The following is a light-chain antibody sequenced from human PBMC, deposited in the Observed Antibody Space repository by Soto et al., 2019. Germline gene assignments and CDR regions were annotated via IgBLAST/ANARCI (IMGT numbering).Light chain of an antibody. Sequence: QSVLTQPPSVSGAPGQRVTISCTGSSSNIGAGYDVHWYQQLPGTAPKLLIYGNSNRPSGVPDRFSGSKSGTSASLAITGLQAEDEADYYCQSYDSSLSGCVVFGGGTLLTVL. J-gene: IGLJ2*01. CDR2: GNS. CDR3: QSYDSSLSGCVV. V-gene: IGLV1-40*01. CDR1: SSNIGAGYD.